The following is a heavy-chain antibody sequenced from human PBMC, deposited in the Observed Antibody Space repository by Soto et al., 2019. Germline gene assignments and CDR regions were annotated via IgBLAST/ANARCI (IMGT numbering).Heavy chain of an antibody. CDR1: GYTFTSYY. CDR2: INPSGGST. Sequence: QVQLVQSGAEVKKPGASVTVSCKASGYTFTSYYIHWVRQAPGQGLEWMGIINPSGGSTSYAQKFQGRVTITRDTSPSTGYMEVGDPRSEDTAAYYCARDQEPSTLYYDYYCMDVWGKGTTVTVSS. V-gene: IGHV1-46*03. J-gene: IGHJ6*03. CDR3: ARDQEPSTLYYDYYCMDV.